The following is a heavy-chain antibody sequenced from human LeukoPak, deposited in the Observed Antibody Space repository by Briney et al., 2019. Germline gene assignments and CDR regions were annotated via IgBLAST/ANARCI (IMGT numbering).Heavy chain of an antibody. D-gene: IGHD6-13*01. Sequence: SETLSLTCTVSGGSISSSSYYWGWIRQPPGKGLEWIGSIYYSGSTYYNPSLKSRVTISVDTSKNQFSLKLSSVTAADTAVYYCARHLKIRSIAAVGYWGQGILVTVSS. CDR2: IYYSGST. V-gene: IGHV4-39*01. CDR3: ARHLKIRSIAAVGY. CDR1: GGSISSSSYY. J-gene: IGHJ4*02.